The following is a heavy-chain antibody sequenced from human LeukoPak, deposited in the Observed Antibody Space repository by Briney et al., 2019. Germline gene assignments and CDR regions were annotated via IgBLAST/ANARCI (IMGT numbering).Heavy chain of an antibody. CDR1: GGSISSYY. V-gene: IGHV4-4*07. CDR3: TRDKDGGTPYYFDY. Sequence: SETLSLTCTVSGGSISSYYWSWIRQPAGKGLEWIGRIYTSGSTNYNPSLESRVAISVDTSKNQFSLKLSSVTAADTAVYYCTRDKDGGTPYYFDYWGQGTLVTVSS. CDR2: IYTSGST. D-gene: IGHD1-7*01. J-gene: IGHJ4*02.